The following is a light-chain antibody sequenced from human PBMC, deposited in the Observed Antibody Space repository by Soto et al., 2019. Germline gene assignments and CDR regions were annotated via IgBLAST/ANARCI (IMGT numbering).Light chain of an antibody. CDR2: SNN. CDR3: VSWDDSLSGLV. CDR1: GANIGNNF. V-gene: IGLV1-47*02. J-gene: IGLJ1*01. Sequence: QSVLTQPPSASGPPGQGVTISCSGRGANIGNNFVCWYQQLPGTAPKLLLYSNNQRPSGVPDRFSGSKSGTSASLAISGLRSEDEGDYYCVSWDDSLSGLVFGTGTKLTVL.